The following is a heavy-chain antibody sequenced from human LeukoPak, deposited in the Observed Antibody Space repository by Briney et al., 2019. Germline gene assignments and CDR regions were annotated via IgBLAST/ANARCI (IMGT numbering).Heavy chain of an antibody. CDR1: GFNVSNYY. V-gene: IGHV3-53*01. Sequence: GGSLRLSCAASGFNVSNYYMSWVRQAPGKGLEWVSVIYSSGTTYYADSVKGRFTISRDNSNSTVYLQMNTLSVDDTAVYFCARASWGYDFDSWGQGALVTVSS. CDR2: IYSSGTT. D-gene: IGHD7-27*01. J-gene: IGHJ4*02. CDR3: ARASWGYDFDS.